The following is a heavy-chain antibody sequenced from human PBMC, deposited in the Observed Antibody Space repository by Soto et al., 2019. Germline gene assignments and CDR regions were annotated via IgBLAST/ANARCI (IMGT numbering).Heavy chain of an antibody. CDR3: AREGSYSAYNFAHGIQLWSFDF. CDR2: SFSSGST. Sequence: SETLSLTCTVSGGSINTFDWSWVRQRAGKGLGWIGRSFSSGSTSFNPSLESRVAMSVATSKNHFSLNLSSVTAADMAVYYCAREGSYSAYNFAHGIQLWSFDFWGQGALVTVSS. CDR1: GGSINTFD. D-gene: IGHD5-12*01. J-gene: IGHJ4*02. V-gene: IGHV4-4*07.